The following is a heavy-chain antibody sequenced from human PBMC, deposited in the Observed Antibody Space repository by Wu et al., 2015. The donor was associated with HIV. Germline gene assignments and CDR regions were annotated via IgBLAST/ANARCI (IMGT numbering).Heavy chain of an antibody. CDR3: ARDPSKWYEFDY. V-gene: IGHV1-2*02. J-gene: IGHJ4*02. CDR2: INPNSSGT. D-gene: IGHD2-15*01. CDR1: GYTFTGYY. Sequence: QVQLVQSGAEVKKPGASVKVSCKASGYTFTGYYIHWVRQAPGQGLEWMGWINPNSSGTNYAQKFQGRVTMTRDTSINTAYMELSRLRSDDTAVYYCARDPSKWYEFDYWGQGTLVTVSS.